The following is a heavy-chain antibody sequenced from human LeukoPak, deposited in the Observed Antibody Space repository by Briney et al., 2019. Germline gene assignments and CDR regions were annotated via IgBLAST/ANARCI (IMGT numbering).Heavy chain of an antibody. CDR2: ISSSSSYI. CDR1: GFTFSSYS. J-gene: IGHJ5*02. D-gene: IGHD1-1*01. CDR3: ARAQCNWNDGNWFDP. V-gene: IGHV3-21*01. Sequence: GVLRLSCAASGFTFSSYSMNWVRQAPGKGLEWVSSISSSSSYIYYADSVKGRFTISRDNAKNSLYLQMNSLRAEDTAVYYCARAQCNWNDGNWFDPWGQGTLVTVSS.